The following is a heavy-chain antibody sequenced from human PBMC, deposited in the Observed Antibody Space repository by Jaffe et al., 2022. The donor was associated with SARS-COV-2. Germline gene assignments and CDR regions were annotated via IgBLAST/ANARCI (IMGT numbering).Heavy chain of an antibody. Sequence: QVQLVESGGGVVQPGRSLRLSCAASGFTFSNFAMHWVRQGPGKGLEWVAVIWYDGSNKYYADSVKGQFTISRDNSKNTLYLQMNSLRAEDTAVYYCARDIGLTGTTPYYWGQGTLVTVSS. CDR1: GFTFSNFA. CDR2: IWYDGSNK. V-gene: IGHV3-33*01. D-gene: IGHD1-7*01. CDR3: ARDIGLTGTTPYY. J-gene: IGHJ4*02.